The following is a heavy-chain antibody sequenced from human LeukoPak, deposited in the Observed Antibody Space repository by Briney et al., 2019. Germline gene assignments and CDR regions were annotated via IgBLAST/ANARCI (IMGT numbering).Heavy chain of an antibody. Sequence: SETLSLPCTVSGGSISSGGYYWSWIRQPPGKGLEWIGYIYHSGSTYYNPSLKSRVTISVDRSKNQFSLKLSSVTAADTAVYYCARVHCSSTSCYVDYWGQGTLVTVSS. J-gene: IGHJ4*02. CDR1: GGSISSGGYY. CDR3: ARVHCSSTSCYVDY. D-gene: IGHD2-2*01. CDR2: IYHSGST. V-gene: IGHV4-30-2*01.